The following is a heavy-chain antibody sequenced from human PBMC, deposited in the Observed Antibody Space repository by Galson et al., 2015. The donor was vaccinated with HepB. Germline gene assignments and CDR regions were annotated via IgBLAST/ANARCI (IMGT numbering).Heavy chain of an antibody. CDR1: GYTFTRYG. V-gene: IGHV1-18*01. CDR2: ISPYNGNT. J-gene: IGHJ3*02. CDR3: ARRPDTDALHI. Sequence: SVKISCKASGYTFTRYGITWVRQAPGQGLGWMGWISPYNGNTQYAQKIQGRVILTTDTYTITAYMELRSLRADDTAVYYCARRPDTDALHIWGQGTMVTGSS. D-gene: IGHD1-14*01.